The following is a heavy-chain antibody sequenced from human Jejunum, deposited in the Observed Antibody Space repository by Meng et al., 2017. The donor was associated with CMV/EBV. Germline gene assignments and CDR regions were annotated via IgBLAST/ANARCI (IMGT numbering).Heavy chain of an antibody. CDR3: AWDIANFLNK. Sequence: AQLVESGGGWVMPGGSLRVSCVGSGFNFNDAWMSWVRQAPRKGLEWIGRIKSKGSGGTTDYAASVKDRFIISRDDSKNTVYLQMNSLEIEDTAVYYCAWDIANFLNKWGQGALVTVSS. CDR1: GFNFNDAW. J-gene: IGHJ4*02. CDR2: IKSKGSGGTT. V-gene: IGHV3-15*01. D-gene: IGHD3-3*01.